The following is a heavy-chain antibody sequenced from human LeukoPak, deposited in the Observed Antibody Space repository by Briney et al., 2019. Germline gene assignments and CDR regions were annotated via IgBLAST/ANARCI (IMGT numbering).Heavy chain of an antibody. Sequence: ASVKVSCKASGGTFSSYAISWVRQAPGQGLEWMGGIIPIFGTANYAQKFQGRVTITTDESTSTAYMELNSLRAEDTAVYYCARSNGDFLDYWGQGTLVTVSS. D-gene: IGHD4-17*01. V-gene: IGHV1-69*05. CDR1: GGTFSSYA. CDR3: ARSNGDFLDY. J-gene: IGHJ4*02. CDR2: IIPIFGTA.